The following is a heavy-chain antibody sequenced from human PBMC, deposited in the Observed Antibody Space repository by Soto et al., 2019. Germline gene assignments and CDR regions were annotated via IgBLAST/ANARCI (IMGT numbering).Heavy chain of an antibody. D-gene: IGHD2-2*01. J-gene: IGHJ4*02. CDR2: IYWGDDK. V-gene: IGHV2-5*02. Sequence: QITVKESSPSLVKPTQTLTLTFTFSGFSLSNIGAGVGWLRKPPGKAMQWLALIYWGDDKRYNPSLKTRLTITKDTSKNQVVLTVANMDPADTCTYNYAYTAYANGLQITEYCGQRTLVAISS. CDR3: AYTAYANGLQITEY. CDR1: GFSLSNIGAG.